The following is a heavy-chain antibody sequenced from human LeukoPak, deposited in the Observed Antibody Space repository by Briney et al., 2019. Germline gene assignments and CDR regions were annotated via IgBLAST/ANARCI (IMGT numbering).Heavy chain of an antibody. Sequence: ASVKVSFKASVYTFTHYHLYWVGPAPGQGLEWMGWISAYNSNTKYAQKLQGRVTMTTDTSTNTAYMELRSLRSDDTAMYYCASRSRGVHFDYWGQGTLVTVSS. V-gene: IGHV1-18*01. CDR2: ISAYNSNT. CDR3: ASRSRGVHFDY. CDR1: VYTFTHYH. J-gene: IGHJ4*02. D-gene: IGHD1-26*01.